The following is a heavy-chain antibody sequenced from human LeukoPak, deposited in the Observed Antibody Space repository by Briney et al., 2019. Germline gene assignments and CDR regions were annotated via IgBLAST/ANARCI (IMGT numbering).Heavy chain of an antibody. J-gene: IGHJ4*02. CDR3: ARRNTADASIDF. Sequence: PSGTLSLTCTGSGGSISGHWWSWVRQGPGKGGEGIGDIFYSGCTNNYPPLKSPLTMSLNTSKNPFSLKLSFVTAAGTAMYYCARRNTADASIDFWGQGSLVIASS. CDR1: GGSISGHW. CDR2: IFYSGCT. D-gene: IGHD2/OR15-2a*01. V-gene: IGHV4-59*08.